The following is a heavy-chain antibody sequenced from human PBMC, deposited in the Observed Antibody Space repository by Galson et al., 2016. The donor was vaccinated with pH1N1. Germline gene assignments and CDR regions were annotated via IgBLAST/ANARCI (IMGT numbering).Heavy chain of an antibody. J-gene: IGHJ3*02. CDR2: ISHSGRS. V-gene: IGHV4-34*01. CDR3: ARHSTSGFPGIEVAARRRPFDI. CDR1: GGSLSGHY. D-gene: IGHD6-19*01. Sequence: SETLSLTCALYGGSLSGHYWSWIRQSPGKGLEWIGEISHSGRSDYNPSLEGRVTVSIDTSMNQFSLNLMSVAAADTAVYYCARHSTSGFPGIEVAARRRPFDIWGPGTMVIVSS.